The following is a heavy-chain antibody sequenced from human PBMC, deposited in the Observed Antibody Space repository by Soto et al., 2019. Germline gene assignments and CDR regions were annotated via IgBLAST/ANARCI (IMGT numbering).Heavy chain of an antibody. J-gene: IGHJ6*02. D-gene: IGHD1-26*01. Sequence: QVHLVESGGGVVQPGSSLRLSCAASEFTFRIFAMHWLRQSPGKGLEWVAVISYDGSRQVDSVKGRFTVSRDNSWNTLYLQMNSLRAEDTAIYYCARGDREDIEEVVGVRPGEYSMDVWGQGTTVTVSS. CDR1: EFTFRIFA. CDR3: ARGDREDIEEVVGVRPGEYSMDV. CDR2: ISYDGSRQ. V-gene: IGHV3-30-3*01.